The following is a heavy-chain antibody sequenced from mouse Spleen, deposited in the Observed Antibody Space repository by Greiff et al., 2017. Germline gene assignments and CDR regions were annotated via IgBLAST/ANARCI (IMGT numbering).Heavy chain of an antibody. Sequence: VQLQQSGAGLVRPGASVKLSCKASGFTFTSYGISWVRQSPGKGLEWIGEICARSGNNYYNEKLKGKGTLTAVKSSSTAYMELRRLTSEDSAVYVCSRWRRYDGFDYWGQGTTLTVSS. D-gene: IGHD2-12*01. CDR2: ICARSGNN. CDR1: GFTFTSYG. CDR3: SRWRRYDGFDY. V-gene: IGHV1-81*01. J-gene: IGHJ2*01.